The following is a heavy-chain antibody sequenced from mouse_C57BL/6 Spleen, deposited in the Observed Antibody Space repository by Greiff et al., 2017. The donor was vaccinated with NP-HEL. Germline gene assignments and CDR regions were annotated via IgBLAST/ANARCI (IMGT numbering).Heavy chain of an antibody. CDR3: ARGGQLRLYYAMDY. D-gene: IGHD3-2*02. V-gene: IGHV5-17*01. Sequence: EVKLMESGGGLVKPGGSLKLSCAASGFTFSDYGMHWVRQAPEKGLEWVAYISSGSSTIYYADTVKGRFTISRDNAKNTLFLQMTSLRSEDTAMYYCARGGQLRLYYAMDYWGQGTSVTVSS. J-gene: IGHJ4*01. CDR1: GFTFSDYG. CDR2: ISSGSSTI.